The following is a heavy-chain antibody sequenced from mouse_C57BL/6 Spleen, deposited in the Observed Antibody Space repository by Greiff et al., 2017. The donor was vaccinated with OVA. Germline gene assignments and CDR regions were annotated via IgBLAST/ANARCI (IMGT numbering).Heavy chain of an antibody. V-gene: IGHV1-55*01. CDR1: GYTFTSYW. Sequence: QVQLQQPGAELVKPGASVKMSCKASGYTFTSYWITWVKQRPGQGLEWIGDIYPGSGSTNYNEKFKSKATLTVDTSSSTAYMQLSSLTSEDSAVYYGARSGYDYDRAWFAYWGQGTLVTVSA. CDR3: ARSGYDYDRAWFAY. D-gene: IGHD2-4*01. J-gene: IGHJ3*01. CDR2: IYPGSGST.